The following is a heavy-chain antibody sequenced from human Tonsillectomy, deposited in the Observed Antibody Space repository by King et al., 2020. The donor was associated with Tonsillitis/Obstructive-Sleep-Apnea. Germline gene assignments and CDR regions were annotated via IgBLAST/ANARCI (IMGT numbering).Heavy chain of an antibody. CDR2: ISYDGSNK. J-gene: IGHJ6*02. Sequence: VQLVESGGGVVQPGRSLRLSCAASGFTFSNYAMHWVRQAPGKGLEWVAVISYDGSNKCYADSVKGRFTISRDNSKNTLYLQMNSLRAEDTAVYYCARGYDFWRGYYSPVGMNYYGMDVWGQGTTVTVSS. CDR1: GFTFSNYA. V-gene: IGHV3-30*04. D-gene: IGHD3-3*01. CDR3: ARGYDFWRGYYSPVGMNYYGMDV.